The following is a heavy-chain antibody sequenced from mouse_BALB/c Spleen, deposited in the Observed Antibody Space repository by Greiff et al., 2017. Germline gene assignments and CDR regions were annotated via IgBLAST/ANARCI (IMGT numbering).Heavy chain of an antibody. V-gene: IGHV14-1*02. CDR3: ARHYYGSSYYFDY. D-gene: IGHD1-1*01. CDR1: GFNIKDYY. CDR2: IDPENGNT. J-gene: IGHJ2*01. Sequence: EVQLQQSGAELVRPGALVKLSCKASGFNIKDYYMHWVKQRPEQGLEWIGWIDPENGNTIYDPKFQGKASITADTSSNTAYLQLSSLTSEDTAVYYCARHYYGSSYYFDYWGQGTTLTVSS.